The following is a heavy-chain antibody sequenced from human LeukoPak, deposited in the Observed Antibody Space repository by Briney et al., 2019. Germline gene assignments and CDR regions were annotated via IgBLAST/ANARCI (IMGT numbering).Heavy chain of an antibody. CDR2: IYSGGST. CDR1: GFIFSSYG. CDR3: ARGSAKMWENEREAPFDY. D-gene: IGHD1-26*01. Sequence: PGGSLRLSCAASGFIFSSYGMSWVRQAPGKGLEWVSVIYSGGSTYYADSVKGRFTISRDNSKNTLYLQMNSLRAEDTAVYYCARGSAKMWENEREAPFDYWGQGTLVTVSS. J-gene: IGHJ4*02. V-gene: IGHV3-53*01.